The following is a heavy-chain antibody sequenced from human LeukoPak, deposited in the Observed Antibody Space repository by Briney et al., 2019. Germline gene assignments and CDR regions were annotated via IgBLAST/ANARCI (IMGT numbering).Heavy chain of an antibody. V-gene: IGHV3-53*01. CDR1: GFTVSSNY. CDR3: ARDRVLLYYFDY. CDR2: IYSGGST. J-gene: IGHJ4*02. Sequence: GGSLRLSCAASGFTVSSNYMSWVRQAPGKGLEWVSVIYSGGSTYYADSVKGRFTISRDNSKNTLYLQMNSLRAEDTAVYYCARDRVLLYYFDYWGQGTLVTVSS. D-gene: IGHD1-26*01.